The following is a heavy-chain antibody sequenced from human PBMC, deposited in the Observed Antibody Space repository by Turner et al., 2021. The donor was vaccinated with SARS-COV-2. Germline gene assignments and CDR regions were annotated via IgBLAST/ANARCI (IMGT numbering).Heavy chain of an antibody. J-gene: IGHJ4*02. CDR2: ISYDGSTQ. V-gene: IGHV3-30-3*01. Sequence: QPGASGGGVLQPGWALRPSCAAFGFTFSDFAMHWVRQAPGKVLELVALISYDGSTQYYADSVKGRFTITRDDSKNTLYLQMNSLSAEDTAVYHCARERRGYYAEYWGQGSLVTVSS. CDR3: ARERRGYYAEY. CDR1: GFTFSDFA. D-gene: IGHD3-3*01.